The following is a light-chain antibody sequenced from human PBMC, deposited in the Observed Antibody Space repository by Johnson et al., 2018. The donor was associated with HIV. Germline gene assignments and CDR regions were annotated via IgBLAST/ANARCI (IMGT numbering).Light chain of an antibody. Sequence: QSVLSQPPSVSAAPGQKVTISCSGSSSNIGNNYVSWYQHFPGRAPKLLIYENNKRPSGIPDRFSGSKSGTSALLGITGLQTGDEADYYCGTWDSSLSKVFGTGTKVTVL. V-gene: IGLV1-51*02. CDR3: GTWDSSLSKV. CDR1: SSNIGNNY. CDR2: ENN. J-gene: IGLJ1*01.